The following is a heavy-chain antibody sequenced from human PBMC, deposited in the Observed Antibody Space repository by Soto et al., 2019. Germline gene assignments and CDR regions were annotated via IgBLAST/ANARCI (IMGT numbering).Heavy chain of an antibody. D-gene: IGHD3-9*01. CDR1: GFTFSSYS. CDR3: ARDDFEGYMDV. J-gene: IGHJ6*03. CDR2: ISSSSSYI. V-gene: IGHV3-21*01. Sequence: EVQLVESGGGLVKPGGSLRLSCAASGFTFSSYSMTWVRQAPGKGLEWVSSISSSSSYIYYADSVKGRFTISRDNAKNALYLQMNSLRAEDTAVYYGARDDFEGYMDVWGKGTTVTVSS.